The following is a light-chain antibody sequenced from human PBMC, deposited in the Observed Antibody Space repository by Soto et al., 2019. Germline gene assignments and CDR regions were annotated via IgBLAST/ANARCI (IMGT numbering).Light chain of an antibody. CDR2: KAS. CDR3: QQYHTYPCT. V-gene: IGKV1-5*03. CDR1: QSINSW. J-gene: IGKJ1*01. Sequence: DIQMTQSPSTVSASVGDRVTITCRASQSINSWLAWYQQKPGKAPKLLIYKASSLESGVPSRFSGSGSGTEFPLTISSLQPDDFATYYCQQYHTYPCTVGQGTKVEI.